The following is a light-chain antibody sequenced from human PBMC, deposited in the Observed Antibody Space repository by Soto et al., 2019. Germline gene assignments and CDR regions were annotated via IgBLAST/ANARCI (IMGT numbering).Light chain of an antibody. CDR1: QSISSW. J-gene: IGKJ2*01. CDR2: DAS. V-gene: IGKV1-5*01. CDR3: QQYNSYVIYT. Sequence: DIQMTQSPSTLSASVGDRVTITCRASQSISSWLAWYQQKPGKAPKLLIDDASSLESGVPSRFSGSGSGTEFALTSSSLQPDDFAAYYCQQYNSYVIYTFGQGTKLEIK.